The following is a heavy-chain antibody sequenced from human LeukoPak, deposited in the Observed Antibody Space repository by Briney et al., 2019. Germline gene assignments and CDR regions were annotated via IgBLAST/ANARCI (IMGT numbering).Heavy chain of an antibody. V-gene: IGHV3-30*18. D-gene: IGHD3-22*01. CDR3: AKGGGDGYYDSSGYSFDY. Sequence: GGSLRLSCAASGFTFSSYVMHWVRQAPGKGLEWVAVISYDGSKKYYADSVKGRFTVSRDNSKNTLYLQMNRLRAEDTAVYYCAKGGGDGYYDSSGYSFDYWGQGTLVTVSS. J-gene: IGHJ4*02. CDR2: ISYDGSKK. CDR1: GFTFSSYV.